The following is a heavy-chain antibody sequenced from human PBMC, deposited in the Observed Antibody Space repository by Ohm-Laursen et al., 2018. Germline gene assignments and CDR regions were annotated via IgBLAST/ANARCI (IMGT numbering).Heavy chain of an antibody. CDR1: GFTFSSYG. CDR3: AKTYYGSLYYFDY. Sequence: SLRLSCSASGFTFSSYGMHWVRQAPGKGLEWVAVISYDGSNKYYADSVKGRFTISRDNSKNTLYLQMNSLRAEDTAVYYCAKTYYGSLYYFDYWGQGTLVTVSS. D-gene: IGHD4-17*01. J-gene: IGHJ4*02. CDR2: ISYDGSNK. V-gene: IGHV3-30*18.